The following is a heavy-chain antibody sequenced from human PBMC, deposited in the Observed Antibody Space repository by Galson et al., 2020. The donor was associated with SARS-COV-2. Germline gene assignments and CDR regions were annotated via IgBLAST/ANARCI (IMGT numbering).Heavy chain of an antibody. Sequence: GGSLRLSCAASGFTFSSYAMHWVRQAPGKGLEWVAVISYDGSNKYYADSVKGRFTISRDNSKNTLYLQMNSLRAEDTAVYYCARISGSYRSEADCWGQGTLGTVSP. CDR3: ARISGSYRSEADC. CDR1: GFTFSSYA. J-gene: IGHJ4*02. CDR2: ISYDGSNK. V-gene: IGHV3-30*04. D-gene: IGHD1-26*01.